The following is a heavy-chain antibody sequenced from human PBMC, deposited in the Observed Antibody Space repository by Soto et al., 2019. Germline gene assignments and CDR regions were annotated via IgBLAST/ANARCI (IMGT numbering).Heavy chain of an antibody. CDR1: GFTFSSYA. Sequence: EVQLLESGGGLVQPGGSLRLSCAASGFTFSSYAMSWVRQAPGKGLEWVSAISGSGGSTYYADSVKGRFTISRDNSKNTLYLQMNSLRAEDTAVYYCAKDQVFRFLEWFNRDFDYWGQGTLVTVSS. V-gene: IGHV3-23*01. CDR3: AKDQVFRFLEWFNRDFDY. D-gene: IGHD3-3*01. CDR2: ISGSGGST. J-gene: IGHJ4*02.